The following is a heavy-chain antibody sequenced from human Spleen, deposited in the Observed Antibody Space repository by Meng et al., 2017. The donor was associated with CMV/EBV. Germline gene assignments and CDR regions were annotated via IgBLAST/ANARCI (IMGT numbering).Heavy chain of an antibody. CDR1: GFTFSDYY. Sequence: LSLTCAASGFTFSDYYMSWIRQAPGKGLEWVAVISYDGSNKYYADSVKGRFTISRDNSKNTLYLQMNSLRAEDTAVYYCARASADDYDFWSGYYINYYYYGMDVWGQGTTVTVSS. CDR3: ARASADDYDFWSGYYINYYYYGMDV. V-gene: IGHV3-30*03. D-gene: IGHD3-3*01. CDR2: ISYDGSNK. J-gene: IGHJ6*02.